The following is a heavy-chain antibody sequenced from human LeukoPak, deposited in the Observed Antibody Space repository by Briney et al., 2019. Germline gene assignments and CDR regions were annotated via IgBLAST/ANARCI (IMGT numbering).Heavy chain of an antibody. Sequence: SETLSLTCTVSGGSISSYYWSWIRQPPGKGLEWIAYIYYSGSTNYNPSLKSRVTISVDTSKNQFSLKLSSVTAGDTAVYYCARDRHGSGSAHTFDPWGQGTLVTVSS. CDR3: ARDRHGSGSAHTFDP. CDR2: IYYSGST. D-gene: IGHD3-10*01. V-gene: IGHV4-59*01. CDR1: GGSISSYY. J-gene: IGHJ5*02.